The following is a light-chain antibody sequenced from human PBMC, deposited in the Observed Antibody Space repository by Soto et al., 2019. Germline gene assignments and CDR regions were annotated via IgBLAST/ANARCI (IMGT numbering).Light chain of an antibody. Sequence: EIVLTQSPGTLSLSPAERATLSCRASQSVSSSYLAWYQQKPGQAPRLLIYGASSRATGIPDRFSGSGSGTDFTLTISRLEPEDFAVYYCHQYGSSRTFGQGTKVEIK. CDR3: HQYGSSRT. CDR1: QSVSSSY. V-gene: IGKV3-20*01. J-gene: IGKJ1*01. CDR2: GAS.